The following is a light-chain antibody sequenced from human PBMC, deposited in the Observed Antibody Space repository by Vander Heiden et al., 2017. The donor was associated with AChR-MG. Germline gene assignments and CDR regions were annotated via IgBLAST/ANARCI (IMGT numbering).Light chain of an antibody. CDR2: DNS. CDR1: SLGTRS. V-gene: IGLV3-21*03. Sequence: SYVLTQPPSVSVAPRSTAAITCGGSSLGTRSVHWYQQKPGHAPELVVYDNSDRPSGIPERFSGSKSAKTATLTISRVEAGDEADYYCQVWDTGSDHWVFGGGTKLTVL. CDR3: QVWDTGSDHWV. J-gene: IGLJ3*02.